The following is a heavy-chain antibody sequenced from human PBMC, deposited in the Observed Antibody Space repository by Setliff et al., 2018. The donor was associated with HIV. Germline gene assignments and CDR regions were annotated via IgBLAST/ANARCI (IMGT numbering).Heavy chain of an antibody. D-gene: IGHD3-9*01. CDR3: ARQDIPTGYYLFDY. V-gene: IGHV1-2*06. Sequence: ASVKVSCKASGYKFTGHHIQWMRQAPGQGLEWMGRINPNMGDTQYAQKFQGRIIMTRDTSINTVYMELSSLTSDDTALHYCARQDIPTGYYLFDYWGQGTQVTVS. CDR2: INPNMGDT. CDR1: GYKFTGHH. J-gene: IGHJ4*02.